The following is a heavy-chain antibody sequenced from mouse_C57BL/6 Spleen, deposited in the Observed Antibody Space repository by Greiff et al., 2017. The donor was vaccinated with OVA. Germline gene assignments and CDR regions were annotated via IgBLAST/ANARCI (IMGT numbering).Heavy chain of an antibody. J-gene: IGHJ3*01. CDR1: GYTFTSYW. D-gene: IGHD1-1*01. CDR2: IYPGNSDT. Sequence: VQLQQSGTVLARPGASVKMSCKTSGYTFTSYWMHWVKQRPGQGLEWIGAIYPGNSDTSYNQKFKGKAKLTAVTSASTAYMELSSLTNEDSAVYYCTSSRDYGSSYGWFAYWGQGTLVTVSA. CDR3: TSSRDYGSSYGWFAY. V-gene: IGHV1-5*01.